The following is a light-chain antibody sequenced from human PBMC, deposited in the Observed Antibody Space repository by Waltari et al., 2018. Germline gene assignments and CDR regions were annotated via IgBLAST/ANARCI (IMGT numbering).Light chain of an antibody. CDR2: DDD. CDR1: DLGRKS. J-gene: IGLJ2*01. CDR3: QVWDSRSNRAI. V-gene: IGLV3-21*02. Sequence: YELTQPPSVSVATGETATITGEGDDLGRKSGPWYKLKPGQAPVLAIYDDDYRHSGIPERVSGSNPGDTATLTISRVEAGDEADYYCQVWDSRSNRAIFGGRTKVTVV.